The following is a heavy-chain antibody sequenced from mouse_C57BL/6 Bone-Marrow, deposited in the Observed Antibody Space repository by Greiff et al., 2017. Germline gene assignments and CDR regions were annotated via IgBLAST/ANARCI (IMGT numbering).Heavy chain of an antibody. Sequence: QVQLQQSGAELVKPGASVKLSCTASGYTFTEYTIHWVKQRSGQGLEWIGWFSPGSGSIKYNEKFKDKATLPAANSSRTVYMEVSILTSEDSAIYFMSRHEEGQYYGTHWYFDVWGTGTTVTVSS. CDR3: SRHEEGQYYGTHWYFDV. J-gene: IGHJ1*03. CDR1: GYTFTEYT. D-gene: IGHD1-1*01. V-gene: IGHV1-62-2*01. CDR2: FSPGSGSI.